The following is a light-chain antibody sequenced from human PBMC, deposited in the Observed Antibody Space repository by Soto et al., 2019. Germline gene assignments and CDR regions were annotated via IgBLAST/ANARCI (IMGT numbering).Light chain of an antibody. CDR1: SSDVGGYNY. CDR2: AVT. V-gene: IGLV2-14*01. CDR3: SSYTSSSTL. J-gene: IGLJ1*01. Sequence: QSALTQPASMSGSPGQSITISCTGTSSDVGGYNYVSWYQQHPGKAPKLMIYAVTDRPSGVSSRFSGSKSGNTASLTISGLQAEDEADYYCSSYTSSSTLFGTGTKLTVL.